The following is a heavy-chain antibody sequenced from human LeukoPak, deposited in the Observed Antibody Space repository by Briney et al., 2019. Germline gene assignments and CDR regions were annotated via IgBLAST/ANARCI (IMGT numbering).Heavy chain of an antibody. D-gene: IGHD6-13*01. V-gene: IGHV3-30*18. CDR2: ISYDRTDK. CDR3: AKDKQQLVGFDY. Sequence: GGSLRLSCAASGFTFSNYGMHWVRQAPGKGLEWVALISYDRTDKYYADSVKGRFTISRDSSTNTLYLQMNSLRAEDTAVYYCAKDKQQLVGFDYWGQGTLVTVSS. CDR1: GFTFSNYG. J-gene: IGHJ4*02.